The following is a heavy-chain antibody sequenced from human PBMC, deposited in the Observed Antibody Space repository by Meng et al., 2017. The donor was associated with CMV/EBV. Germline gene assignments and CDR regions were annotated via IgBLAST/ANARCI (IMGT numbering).Heavy chain of an antibody. Sequence: GGSLRLSCAASGFTFSSYWMHWVRHAPGKGLVWVSRINSDGSSTSYADSVKGRFTISRDNAKNTLYLQMNSLRAEDTAVYYCARDCRVTIFGSYYYGMDVWGQGTTVTVSS. CDR3: ARDCRVTIFGSYYYGMDV. J-gene: IGHJ6*02. CDR1: GFTFSSYW. V-gene: IGHV3-74*01. D-gene: IGHD3-3*01. CDR2: INSDGSST.